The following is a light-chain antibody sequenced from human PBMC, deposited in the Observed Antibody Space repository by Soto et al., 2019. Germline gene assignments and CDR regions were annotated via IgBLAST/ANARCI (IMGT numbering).Light chain of an antibody. CDR1: QSVLYSSNRKSY. CDR2: SAS. CDR3: QQYYSSPRT. V-gene: IGKV4-1*01. Sequence: DIMMAQSPDSLAVSLGERATINCKSSQSVLYSSNRKSYLAWYQKKPGQAPKVLIHSASTREYGVPDRFSGSGSGTDFTLTISSLQAEDVAVYYCQQYYSSPRTFGQGTKVDIK. J-gene: IGKJ1*01.